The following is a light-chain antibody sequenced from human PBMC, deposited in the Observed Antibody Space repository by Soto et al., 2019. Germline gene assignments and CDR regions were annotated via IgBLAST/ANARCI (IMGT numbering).Light chain of an antibody. Sequence: QSALTQPRSVSGSPGRSVTISCTGTSGDVGAYNYVSWYQQHPGKAPKVMIYDVTKRPSGVPDRFSGSKSGNTASLTISGLQAEDEADYYCCSFAGTYTWVFGGGTQLTVL. CDR3: CSFAGTYTWV. V-gene: IGLV2-11*01. CDR1: SGDVGAYNY. CDR2: DVT. J-gene: IGLJ7*01.